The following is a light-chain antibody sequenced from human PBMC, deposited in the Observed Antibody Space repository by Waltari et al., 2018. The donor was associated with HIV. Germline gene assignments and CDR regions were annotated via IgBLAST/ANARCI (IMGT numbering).Light chain of an antibody. Sequence: EIVLTQSPGTLSFSQGEGGSLSCRASQSLSSSYLAWYQQKPGQAPRLLIYGSSSRATGIPDRFSGSGSGTDFTLTIKRLEPEDYAVYYCQHYGSSPYTFGQGTNLEIK. CDR2: GSS. J-gene: IGKJ2*01. V-gene: IGKV3-20*01. CDR3: QHYGSSPYT. CDR1: QSLSSSY.